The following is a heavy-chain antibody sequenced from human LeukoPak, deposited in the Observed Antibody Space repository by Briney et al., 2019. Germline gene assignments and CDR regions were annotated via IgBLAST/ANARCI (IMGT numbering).Heavy chain of an antibody. CDR3: ARETMVRGVISGWFDP. CDR2: INHSGST. D-gene: IGHD3-10*01. Sequence: SETLSLTCAVYGGPFSGYHWSWIRQPPGKGLEWIGKINHSGSTSYNPSLESRATISVDTPKNQLSLKMSSVTAADTAVYYCARETMVRGVISGWFDPWGQGTLVTVSS. J-gene: IGHJ5*02. CDR1: GGPFSGYH. V-gene: IGHV4-34*01.